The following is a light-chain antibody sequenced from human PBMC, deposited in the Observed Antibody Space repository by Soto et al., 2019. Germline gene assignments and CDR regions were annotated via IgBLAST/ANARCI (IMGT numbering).Light chain of an antibody. CDR3: QQYDNSPIT. CDR1: QSISSSF. Sequence: EIVVTQSPGTLSLSPGERATLSCGASQSISSSFLAWYQQKPGQAPRLLIYGASSRATGIPDRFSGTGSETDFTLTISRLEPEDFAVYYCQQYDNSPITFGQGTLLEI. J-gene: IGKJ5*01. CDR2: GAS. V-gene: IGKV3-20*01.